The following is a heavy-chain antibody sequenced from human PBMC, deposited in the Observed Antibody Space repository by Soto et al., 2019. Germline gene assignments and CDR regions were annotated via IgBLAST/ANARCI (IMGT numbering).Heavy chain of an antibody. CDR2: IMPFFGSG. D-gene: IGHD2-15*01. Sequence: PSVKVSCKALRGTFTNYAFSWVRQAPGQGLEWMGGIMPFFGSGNYAQKFQGRINITADESTSSVYLELTSLRSEDTAVYYCARDREGYYSHFVYSGQGTMGTVSS. J-gene: IGHJ4*02. V-gene: IGHV1-69*13. CDR1: RGTFTNYA. CDR3: ARDREGYYSHFVY.